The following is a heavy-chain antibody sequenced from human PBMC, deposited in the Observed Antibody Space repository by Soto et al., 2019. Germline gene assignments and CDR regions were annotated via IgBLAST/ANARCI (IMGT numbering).Heavy chain of an antibody. J-gene: IGHJ4*02. D-gene: IGHD2-15*01. CDR1: GFRLSSYA. CDR3: AKDRRDGDFMHILVVDF. V-gene: IGHV3-30*18. Sequence: QVRLVESGGGVVQPGGSLRLCCATSGFRLSSYAMHWVRQAPGKGLEWVALMSYDESKKYYADSVKGRFTISRDTSKNTLVLEMNILRVEDTAVYYCAKDRRDGDFMHILVVDFWGQGALVTVSS. CDR2: MSYDESKK.